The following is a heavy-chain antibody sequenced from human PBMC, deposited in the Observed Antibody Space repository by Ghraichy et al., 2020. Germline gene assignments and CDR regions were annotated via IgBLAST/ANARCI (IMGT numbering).Heavy chain of an antibody. J-gene: IGHJ4*02. CDR1: GGSISSYY. V-gene: IGHV4-59*01. CDR2: VQNTGST. D-gene: IGHD3-10*01. CDR3: ARVTNYAASGRLDY. Sequence: SETLSLTCTVSGGSISSYYWSWIRQTPGKGLEWIGYVQNTGSTNYKPSLKSRVTISVDMSKNQFSLRLRFVTAADTAVYYCARVTNYAASGRLDYWGQGTLVTVAS.